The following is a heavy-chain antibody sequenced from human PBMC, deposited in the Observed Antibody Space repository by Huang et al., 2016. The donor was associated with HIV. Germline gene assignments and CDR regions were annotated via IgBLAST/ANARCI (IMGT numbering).Heavy chain of an antibody. CDR2: SNTKTGNP. J-gene: IGHJ4*02. CDR3: ARGLVWNGDYMNY. V-gene: IGHV7-4-1*02. D-gene: IGHD3-3*01. CDR1: GYIFSNHA. Sequence: QVQLVQSGSELKKPGASVRVSCKASGYIFSNHAKNWVRQAPGQGLAWMGWSNTKTGNPTYAQGFTGRFVFSLDTSVSTAFLQINSLKADDTATYYCARGLVWNGDYMNYWGQGTLVTVSS.